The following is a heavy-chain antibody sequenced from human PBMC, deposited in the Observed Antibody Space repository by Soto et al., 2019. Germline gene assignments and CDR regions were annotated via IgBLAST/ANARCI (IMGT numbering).Heavy chain of an antibody. CDR3: AKMYRGYSGYIQS. CDR2: ISAGGVST. D-gene: IGHD5-12*01. Sequence: GSLRLSCATSGFTFTNYAMTWVRQGPGKGLEWVSSISAGGVSTYFADSVKGRFTISRDNSKNTLFLHMNSLRAEDTAVYYCAKMYRGYSGYIQSWGQGTLVTVSS. J-gene: IGHJ5*02. V-gene: IGHV3-23*01. CDR1: GFTFTNYA.